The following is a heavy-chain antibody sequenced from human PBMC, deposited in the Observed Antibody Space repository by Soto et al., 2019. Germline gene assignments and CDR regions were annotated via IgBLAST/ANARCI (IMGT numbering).Heavy chain of an antibody. D-gene: IGHD6-19*01. J-gene: IGHJ2*01. CDR2: VSYDGNAK. CDR1: GFTFSGYG. V-gene: IGHV3-30*18. Sequence: QAQLVESGGGVVQPGMSLRLSCAASGFTFSGYGMHWLRQAPGKGLEWAADVSYDGNAKYYADSVEGRFTISRDNSKNTLYLHMNSLRTDDTAVYYCAKEGGWNNWYFDLWGRGTLVTVSS. CDR3: AKEGGWNNWYFDL.